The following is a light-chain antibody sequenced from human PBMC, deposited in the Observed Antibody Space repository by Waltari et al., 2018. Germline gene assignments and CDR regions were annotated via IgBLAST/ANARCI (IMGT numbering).Light chain of an antibody. J-gene: IGKJ2*01. CDR2: DIS. CDR3: HQHNNWPYT. V-gene: IGKV3-11*01. CDR1: QSVSRY. Sequence: EIVLTQSPATLSFFPGERVTLSGRASQSVSRYMAWYQQKPGQAPRLLIYDISNRATGIPARFSGSGSGSDFTLTISSLEPEDFAVYYCHQHNNWPYTFGQGTKLEI.